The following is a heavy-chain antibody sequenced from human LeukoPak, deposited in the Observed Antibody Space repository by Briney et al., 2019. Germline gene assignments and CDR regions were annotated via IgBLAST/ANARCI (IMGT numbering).Heavy chain of an antibody. CDR2: ISYDGSNK. J-gene: IGHJ6*03. Sequence: GGSLRLSCAASGFTFGSYGMHWVRQAPGKGLEWVAVISYDGSNKYYADSVKGRFTISRDNSKNTLYLQMGSLRAEDMAVYYCARKIVVPNAEGYYYMDVWGKGTTVTISS. CDR1: GFTFGSYG. CDR3: ARKIVVPNAEGYYYMDV. V-gene: IGHV3-30*03. D-gene: IGHD3-22*01.